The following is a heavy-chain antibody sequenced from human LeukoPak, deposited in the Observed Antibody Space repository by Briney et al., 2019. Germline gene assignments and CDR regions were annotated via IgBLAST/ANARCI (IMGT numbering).Heavy chain of an antibody. CDR3: ARPADYYYGMDV. V-gene: IGHV3-33*01. J-gene: IGHJ6*02. D-gene: IGHD6-25*01. CDR1: GFTFSDYG. CDR2: IWYDGSNK. Sequence: PGKSLRLSCTASGFTFSDYGMHWVRQPPGKGLEWVAIIWYDGSNKKYEDSVKGRFTISRDNSKNTLYLQMNSLRAEDTAVYYCARPADYYYGMDVWGQGTTVTVSS.